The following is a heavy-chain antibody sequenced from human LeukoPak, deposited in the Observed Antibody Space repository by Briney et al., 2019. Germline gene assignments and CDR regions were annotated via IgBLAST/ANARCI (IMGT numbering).Heavy chain of an antibody. D-gene: IGHD1-26*01. Sequence: ASVKVSCKASGYSVVFFGVSWVRQAPGQGLECMGWIDSHNGDRNYADKFQDRVTMTTDTSTTTSYMELRSLRSDDTAVYYCARAVSGSLYGDFDFWGQGTLVTVSA. CDR3: ARAVSGSLYGDFDF. CDR1: GYSVVFFG. CDR2: IDSHNGDR. V-gene: IGHV1-18*01. J-gene: IGHJ4*02.